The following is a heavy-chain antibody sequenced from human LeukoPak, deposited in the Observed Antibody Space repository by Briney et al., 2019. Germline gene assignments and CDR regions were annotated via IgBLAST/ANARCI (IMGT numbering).Heavy chain of an antibody. J-gene: IGHJ5*02. CDR3: ARIVVPAAILNGFDP. D-gene: IGHD2-2*02. V-gene: IGHV4-38-2*02. CDR1: GYSISSGYY. CDR2: IYHSGST. Sequence: PSETLSLTCTVSGYSISSGYYWGWIRQPPGKGLEWIGSIYHSGSTYYNPSLKSRVTMSVDTSKNQFSLKLSSVTAADPAAYYCARIVVPAAILNGFDPWGQGTLVTVSS.